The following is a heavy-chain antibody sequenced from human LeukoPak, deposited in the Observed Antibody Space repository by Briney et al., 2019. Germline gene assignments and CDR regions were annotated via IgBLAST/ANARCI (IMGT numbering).Heavy chain of an antibody. V-gene: IGHV1-18*01. CDR3: ARFGVVVVAAQFYDY. Sequence: ASVKVSCKASGYTFTSYGISWVRQAPGQGLEWMGWISAYNGNTDYAQKLQGRGTMTTDTSTSTAYMELRSLRSDDTAVYYCARFGVVVVAAQFYDYWGQGTLVTVSS. CDR1: GYTFTSYG. J-gene: IGHJ4*02. CDR2: ISAYNGNT. D-gene: IGHD2-15*01.